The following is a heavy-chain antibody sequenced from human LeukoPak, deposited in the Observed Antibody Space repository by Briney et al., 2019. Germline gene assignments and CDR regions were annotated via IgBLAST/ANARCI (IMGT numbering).Heavy chain of an antibody. CDR1: GGSISSGSYY. Sequence: SETLSLTCTVSGGSISSGSYYWSWIRQPAGKGLEWIGRIYTSGSTNYNPSLKSRVTILVDASKNQFSLKLSSVTAADTAVYYCARAYSSSWYGANWFDPWGQGTLVTVSS. V-gene: IGHV4-61*02. J-gene: IGHJ5*02. CDR2: IYTSGST. CDR3: ARAYSSSWYGANWFDP. D-gene: IGHD6-13*01.